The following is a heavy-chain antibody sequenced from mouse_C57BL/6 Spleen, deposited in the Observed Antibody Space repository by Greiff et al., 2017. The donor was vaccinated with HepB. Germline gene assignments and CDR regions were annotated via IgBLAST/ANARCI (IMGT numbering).Heavy chain of an antibody. V-gene: IGHV1-69*01. Sequence: QVQLQQPGAELVMPGASVKLSCKASGYTFTSYWMHWVKQRPGQGLEWIGEIDPSDSYTNYNQKFKGKSTLTVDKSSSTAYMQLSSLTSEDSAVYYCARSSTVHYAMDYWGQGTSVTVSS. CDR3: ARSSTVHYAMDY. J-gene: IGHJ4*01. D-gene: IGHD4-1*02. CDR2: IDPSDSYT. CDR1: GYTFTSYW.